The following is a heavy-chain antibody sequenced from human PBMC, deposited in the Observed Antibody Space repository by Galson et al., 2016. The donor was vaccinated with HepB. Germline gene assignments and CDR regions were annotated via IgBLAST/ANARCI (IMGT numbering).Heavy chain of an antibody. CDR1: GDTFSSSA. J-gene: IGHJ4*02. CDR3: PSSGRGYTFGSPFDRPTFAY. D-gene: IGHD5-18*01. CDR2: IILIFETT. Sequence: SVKVSCKASGDTFSSSAISWVRQAPGQGLEWMGGIILIFETTNYAQKFRGRVTITADESTGTVYMELSSLSSEDTAVYYCPSSGRGYTFGSPFDRPTFAYWGQGALVTVSS. V-gene: IGHV1-69*13.